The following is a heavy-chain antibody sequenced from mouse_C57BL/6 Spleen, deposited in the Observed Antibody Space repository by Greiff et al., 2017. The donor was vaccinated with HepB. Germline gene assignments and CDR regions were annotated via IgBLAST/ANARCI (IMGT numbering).Heavy chain of an antibody. V-gene: IGHV4-1*01. CDR3: ARSELLRLDY. Sequence: ASGIDFSRYWMSWVRRAPGKGLEWIGEINPDGSTINYAPSLKDKFIISRDNAKNTLYLQMSKVSSEDTALYFCARSELLRLDYWGQGTTLTVSS. CDR2: INPDGSTI. D-gene: IGHD1-1*01. J-gene: IGHJ2*01. CDR1: GIDFSRYW.